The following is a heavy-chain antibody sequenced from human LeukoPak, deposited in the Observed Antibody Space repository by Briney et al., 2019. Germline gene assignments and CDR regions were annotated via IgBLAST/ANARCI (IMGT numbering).Heavy chain of an antibody. J-gene: IGHJ4*02. Sequence: GGSLRLSCEASGFTFSPYWMTWVRQAPGKGLEWVANINKDGSQKHYVDSVKGRFTISRDNAENSLYLQINSLRAEDTAVYYCARKTVVGSFFDYWGQGTPVTVSS. CDR3: ARKTVVGSFFDY. CDR1: GFTFSPYW. V-gene: IGHV3-7*03. D-gene: IGHD4-23*01. CDR2: INKDGSQK.